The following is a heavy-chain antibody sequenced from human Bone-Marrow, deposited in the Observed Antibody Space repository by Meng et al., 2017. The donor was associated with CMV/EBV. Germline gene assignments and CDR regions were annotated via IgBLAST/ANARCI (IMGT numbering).Heavy chain of an antibody. V-gene: IGHV1-24*01. CDR2: FDPEDGET. CDR1: GYTLTELS. J-gene: IGHJ4*02. Sequence: ASVNVSCKVSGYTLTELSMHWVRQAPGKGLEWMGGFDPEDGETIYAQKFQGRVTMTEDTSTDTAYMELSSLRSEDTAVYYCATALTTVTTLFDYWGQGTLVTVSS. D-gene: IGHD4-17*01. CDR3: ATALTTVTTLFDY.